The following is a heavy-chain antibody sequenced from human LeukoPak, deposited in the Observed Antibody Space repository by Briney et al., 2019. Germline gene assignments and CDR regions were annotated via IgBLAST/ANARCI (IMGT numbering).Heavy chain of an antibody. D-gene: IGHD2-8*01. Sequence: GGSLRLSCAASGFTFSTYWMNWVRQAPGRGLEWVANIKQDGSAKYYVDSVRGRFSISRDNAKNSLHLQMNSLRAEDTAVYYCAGGNGWYFGLWGRGTLVTVSS. J-gene: IGHJ2*01. CDR3: AGGNGWYFGL. CDR2: IKQDGSAK. CDR1: GFTFSTYW. V-gene: IGHV3-7*05.